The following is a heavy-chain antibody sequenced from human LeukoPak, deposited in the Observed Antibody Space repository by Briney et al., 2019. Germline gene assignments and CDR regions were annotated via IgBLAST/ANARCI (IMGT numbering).Heavy chain of an antibody. CDR3: ARGYSYALFDY. CDR1: RYTFTGYY. Sequence: AASMKVSCKASRYTFTGYYMHWVRQAPGQGLEWMGWINPNSGGTNYAQKFQGRVTMTRDMSTSTVYMELSSLRSEDTAVYYCARGYSYALFDYWGQGTLVTVSS. V-gene: IGHV1-2*02. J-gene: IGHJ4*02. D-gene: IGHD5-18*01. CDR2: INPNSGGT.